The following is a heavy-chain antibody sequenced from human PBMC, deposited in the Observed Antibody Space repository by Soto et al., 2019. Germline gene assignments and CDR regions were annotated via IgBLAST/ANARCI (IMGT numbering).Heavy chain of an antibody. CDR1: GGSVSNKTYY. Sequence: GTLSLTGSVSGGSVSNKTYYWSWIRQPPGKRLEWIRYVYYSGTTNYNPSLKSRVTISVDLSKNQFSLRLSSVTTADTALYYCARTTAVPNTLRSRYFFDYWGQGTLVTVSS. D-gene: IGHD4-17*01. CDR2: VYYSGTT. CDR3: ARTTAVPNTLRSRYFFDY. V-gene: IGHV4-61*01. J-gene: IGHJ4*02.